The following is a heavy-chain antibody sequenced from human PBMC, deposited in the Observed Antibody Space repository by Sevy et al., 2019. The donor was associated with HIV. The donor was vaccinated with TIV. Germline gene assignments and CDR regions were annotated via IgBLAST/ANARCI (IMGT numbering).Heavy chain of an antibody. D-gene: IGHD3-10*01. J-gene: IGHJ5*02. CDR2: IYSGGST. CDR3: ARMTMVRGVHNWFDP. Sequence: RGSLRLSCAASGFTVSSNYMSWVRQAPGKGLEWVSVIYSGGSTYYADSVKGRFTISRDNSKNTLYLQMNSLRAEDTAVYYCARMTMVRGVHNWFDPWGQGTLVTVSS. V-gene: IGHV3-53*01. CDR1: GFTVSSNY.